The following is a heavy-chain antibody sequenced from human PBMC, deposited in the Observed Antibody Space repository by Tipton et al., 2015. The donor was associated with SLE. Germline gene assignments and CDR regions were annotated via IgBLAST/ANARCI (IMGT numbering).Heavy chain of an antibody. J-gene: IGHJ4*02. Sequence: LRLSCAVYGGSFSGYYWSWIRQPPGKGLEWIGEINHSGSTSYNPSLKSRVTISVDTSKNQFSLKLSSVTAADTAVYYCARVPGDWGQGALVTVSS. D-gene: IGHD3-10*01. CDR2: INHSGST. CDR1: GGSFSGYY. CDR3: ARVPGD. V-gene: IGHV4-34*01.